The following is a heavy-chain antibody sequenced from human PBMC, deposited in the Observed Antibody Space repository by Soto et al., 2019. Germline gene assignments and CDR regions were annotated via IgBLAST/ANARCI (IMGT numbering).Heavy chain of an antibody. CDR3: AKVSPMGYFFDF. Sequence: VGSLRLSCAASGFAFNTYSMHWVRQAPGRGLEWVAVISYDGSNKFYADSVRGRFTISRDNSKNTLYLEMNSLRGEDTAVYYCAKVSPMGYFFDFWGQGTLVTVSS. J-gene: IGHJ4*02. V-gene: IGHV3-30-3*01. CDR2: ISYDGSNK. CDR1: GFAFNTYS.